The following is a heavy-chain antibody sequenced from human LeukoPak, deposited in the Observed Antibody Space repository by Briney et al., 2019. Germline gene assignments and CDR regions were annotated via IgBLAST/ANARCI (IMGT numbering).Heavy chain of an antibody. CDR3: ARERDGYLND. D-gene: IGHD5-24*01. Sequence: GASVKVSCKASGYTFTGYYMHWVRQAPGQGLEWMGRINPNSGGTNYAQKFQVRVTMTRDTSISTADMKLSRLRSDDTAVYYCARERDGYLNDWGQGTLVTVSS. V-gene: IGHV1-2*06. CDR1: GYTFTGYY. CDR2: INPNSGGT. J-gene: IGHJ4*02.